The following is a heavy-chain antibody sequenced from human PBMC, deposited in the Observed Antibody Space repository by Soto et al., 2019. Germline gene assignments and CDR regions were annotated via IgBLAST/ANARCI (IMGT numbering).Heavy chain of an antibody. V-gene: IGHV3-48*03. CDR2: ISSSGSTI. D-gene: IGHD4-17*01. CDR1: GFTFSSYE. J-gene: IGHJ6*02. CDR3: ARDPLYNPYGENYYYGMDV. Sequence: EVQLVESGGGLVQPGGSLRLSCAASGFTFSSYEMNWVRQASGKGLEWVSYISSSGSTIYYADSVKGRFTISRDNAKNSLYLQMSSLRAEDTAVYYCARDPLYNPYGENYYYGMDVWGQGTTVTVSS.